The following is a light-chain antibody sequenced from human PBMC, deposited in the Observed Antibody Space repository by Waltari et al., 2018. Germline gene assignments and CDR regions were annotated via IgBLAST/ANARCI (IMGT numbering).Light chain of an antibody. V-gene: IGKV3-20*01. CDR3: QHYVRLPVT. Sequence: EIMLTQSPGTLSLSPGESATLSCRTSQSLGRSLAWYQQKPGQAPRLLIYGASSRATDIPDRFSGSGSGTDFSLTINRLEPEDSALYYCQHYVRLPVTFGQGTKVEIK. CDR1: QSLGRS. CDR2: GAS. J-gene: IGKJ1*01.